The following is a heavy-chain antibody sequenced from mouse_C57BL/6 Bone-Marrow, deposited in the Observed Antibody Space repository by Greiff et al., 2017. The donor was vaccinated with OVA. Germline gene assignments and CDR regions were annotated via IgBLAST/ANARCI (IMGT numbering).Heavy chain of an antibody. D-gene: IGHD2-12*01. CDR3: VYSFHWYFDV. Sequence: EVKLQESGPVLVKPGASVKMSCKASGYTFTDYYMNWVKQSHGKSLEWIGVINPYNGGTSYNQKFKGKATLTVDKSSSTAYMELNSLTSEDSAVYYCVYSFHWYFDVWGTGTTVTVSS. CDR2: INPYNGGT. J-gene: IGHJ1*03. CDR1: GYTFTDYY. V-gene: IGHV1-19*01.